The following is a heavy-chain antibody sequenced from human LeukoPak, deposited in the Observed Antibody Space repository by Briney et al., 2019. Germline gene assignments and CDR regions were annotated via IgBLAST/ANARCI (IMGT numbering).Heavy chain of an antibody. V-gene: IGHV3-7*03. CDR3: VRDKLTGASRLDY. CDR1: AFIFSGHW. D-gene: IGHD7-27*01. CDR2: IKQDGSEI. Sequence: GGSLRLSCEGSAFIFSGHWMNWVRQAPGKELEWVANIKQDGSEIYYVDSVKGRFTISRDNAKNSLYLQMNSLRAEDTAVYYCVRDKLTGASRLDYWGQGTLLTVSS. J-gene: IGHJ4*02.